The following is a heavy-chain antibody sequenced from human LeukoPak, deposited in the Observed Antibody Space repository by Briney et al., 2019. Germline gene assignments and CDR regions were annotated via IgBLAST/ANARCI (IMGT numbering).Heavy chain of an antibody. V-gene: IGHV1-69*13. J-gene: IGHJ4*02. CDR3: ASYGSGRIDY. CDR2: IIPIFGTA. D-gene: IGHD3-10*01. Sequence: SVKVSCKASGGTFSSYAISWVRQAPGQGLEWMGGIIPIFGTANYAQKFQGRVTITADESTSTAYMELGSLRSEDTAVYYCASYGSGRIDYWGQGTLVTVSS. CDR1: GGTFSSYA.